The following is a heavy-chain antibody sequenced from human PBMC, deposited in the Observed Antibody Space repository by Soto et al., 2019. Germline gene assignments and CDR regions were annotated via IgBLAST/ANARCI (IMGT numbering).Heavy chain of an antibody. Sequence: QVQLQESGPGLVKSSQTLSLTCTVSGGSIRRGGYYWTWIRQHPEKGLEWIGYVYYSGMTYYNPSLKSRGSISVDTSKNQFSLNLSSVTAADTAVYYCATNGYDRLYSYGMDVWGQGTTVTVS. V-gene: IGHV4-31*03. D-gene: IGHD5-12*01. CDR2: VYYSGMT. CDR3: ATNGYDRLYSYGMDV. J-gene: IGHJ6*02. CDR1: GGSIRRGGYY.